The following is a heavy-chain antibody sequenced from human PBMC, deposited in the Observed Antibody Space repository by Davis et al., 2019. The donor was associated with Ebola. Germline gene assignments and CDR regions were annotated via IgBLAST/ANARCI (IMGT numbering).Heavy chain of an antibody. V-gene: IGHV1-3*01. CDR3: ARDPCSTTTCYSAFDI. CDR2: INAGNGNT. Sequence: AASVKVSCKASGYTFTSYAMHWVRQAPGQRLEWMGWINAGNGNTKYSQKFQGRVTITRDTSASTAYMELSSLRSEDTAVYYCARDPCSTTTCYSAFDIWGQGTMVTVSS. CDR1: GYTFTSYA. J-gene: IGHJ3*02. D-gene: IGHD2-2*02.